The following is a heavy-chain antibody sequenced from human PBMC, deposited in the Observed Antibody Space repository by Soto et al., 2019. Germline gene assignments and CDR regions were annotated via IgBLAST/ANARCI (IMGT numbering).Heavy chain of an antibody. CDR2: INPSGGST. Sequence: QVQLVQSGAEVKKPGASVKVSCKASGYTFTSYYMHWVRQAPGQGLEWMGIINPSGGSTSYAQKFQGRVTMTRDTATSTVDMELSSLRSEDTAGYYCARGPEGCSGYHPLGYWGQGTLVTVSS. D-gene: IGHD5-12*01. V-gene: IGHV1-46*01. CDR3: ARGPEGCSGYHPLGY. J-gene: IGHJ4*02. CDR1: GYTFTSYY.